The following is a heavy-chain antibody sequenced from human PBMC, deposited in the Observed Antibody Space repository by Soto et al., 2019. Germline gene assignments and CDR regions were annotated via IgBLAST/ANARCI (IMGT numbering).Heavy chain of an antibody. CDR3: ARGRTTVTTLGIDY. CDR2: ISSSSSYI. D-gene: IGHD4-17*01. V-gene: IGHV3-21*01. CDR1: GFTFSSYS. Sequence: PGGSLRLSCAASGFTFSSYSMNWVRQAPGKGLEWVSSISSSSSYIYYADSVKGRFTISRDNAKNSLYLQMNSLRAEDTAVYYCARGRTTVTTLGIDYWGQGTLVTVSS. J-gene: IGHJ4*02.